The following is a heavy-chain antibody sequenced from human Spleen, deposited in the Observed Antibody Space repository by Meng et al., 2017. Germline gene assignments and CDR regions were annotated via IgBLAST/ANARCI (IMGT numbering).Heavy chain of an antibody. Sequence: TRSLTGAVSGGSISSSNWWSWGRQPPGKGLEWIGEINHSGSTNYNPSLESRATISVDTSQNNLSLKLSSVTAADSAVYYCARGPTTMAHDFDYWGQGTLVTVSS. D-gene: IGHD4-11*01. CDR1: GGSISSSNW. V-gene: IGHV4-4*02. CDR2: INHSGST. J-gene: IGHJ4*02. CDR3: ARGPTTMAHDFDY.